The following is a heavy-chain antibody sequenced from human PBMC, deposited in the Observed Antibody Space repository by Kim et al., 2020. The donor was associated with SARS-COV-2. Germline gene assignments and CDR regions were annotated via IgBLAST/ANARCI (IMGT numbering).Heavy chain of an antibody. V-gene: IGHV3-23*01. J-gene: IGHJ3*02. D-gene: IGHD4-17*01. CDR2: ISGSGGST. Sequence: GGSLRLSCAASGFTFSSYAMSWVRQAPGKGLEWVSAISGSGGSTYYADSVKGRFTISRDNSKNSLYLQMNSLRAEDTAVYYCAKERARAVTTQRGPDAFDIWGQGTMVTVSS. CDR3: AKERARAVTTQRGPDAFDI. CDR1: GFTFSSYA.